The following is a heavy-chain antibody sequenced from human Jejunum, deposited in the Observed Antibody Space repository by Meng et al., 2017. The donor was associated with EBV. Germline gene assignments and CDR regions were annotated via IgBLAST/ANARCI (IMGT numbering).Heavy chain of an antibody. Sequence: QLPLQGWGPGLVKPSETLSLTCTVSGGSISSSSYYWGWIRQPPGKGLEWIGTYYNSGSTYYNPSLKSRVTISVDTSKNQFSLKLISVTAADTAAYYCARQGPSGRTFDYWGQRTLVTVSS. CDR2: YYNSGST. V-gene: IGHV4-39*01. CDR3: ARQGPSGRTFDY. D-gene: IGHD1-26*01. CDR1: GGSISSSSYY. J-gene: IGHJ4*02.